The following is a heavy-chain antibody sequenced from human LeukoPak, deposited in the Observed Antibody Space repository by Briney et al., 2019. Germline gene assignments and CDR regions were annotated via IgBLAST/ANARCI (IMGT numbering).Heavy chain of an antibody. Sequence: SSETLSLTCTVSGGSISSSSYYWGWIRQPPGKGLEWIGEINHSGSTNYNPSLKSRVTISVDTSKNQFSLKLSSVTAADTAVYYCARQSGDYWYFDLWGRGTLVTVSS. CDR2: INHSGST. J-gene: IGHJ2*01. CDR3: ARQSGDYWYFDL. V-gene: IGHV4-39*01. D-gene: IGHD4-17*01. CDR1: GGSISSSSYY.